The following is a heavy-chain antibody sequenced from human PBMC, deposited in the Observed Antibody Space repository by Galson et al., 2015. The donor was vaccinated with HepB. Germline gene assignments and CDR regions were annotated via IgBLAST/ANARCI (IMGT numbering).Heavy chain of an antibody. V-gene: IGHV4-34*01. Sequence: SETLSLTCAVHDGSFSGYSSTWIRQTPGEGLEWIGEINSVGTTTSNPSLQSRLTLSLDTSKTQFSLRIKSVTAADTAVYYCAIGRRIKLDVPDAPLDCSSGTCYKHTYYYSFMEVWGKGTTVTVSS. CDR1: DGSFSGYS. CDR3: AIGRRIKLDVPDAPLDCSSGTCYKHTYYYSFMEV. D-gene: IGHD2-2*02. J-gene: IGHJ6*03. CDR2: INSVGTT.